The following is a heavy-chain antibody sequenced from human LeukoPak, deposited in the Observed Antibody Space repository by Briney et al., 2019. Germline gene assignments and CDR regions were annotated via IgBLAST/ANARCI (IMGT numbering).Heavy chain of an antibody. D-gene: IGHD6-19*01. CDR3: AKHPYSSGWYFFDY. J-gene: IGHJ4*02. V-gene: IGHV3-33*06. CDR1: GFTFSSYG. Sequence: QTGGSLRLSCAASGFTFSSYGMHWVRQAPGKGLERVAVIWYDGSNKYYADSVKGRFTISRDNSKNTLYLQMNSLRAEDTAVYYCAKHPYSSGWYFFDYWGQGTLVTVSS. CDR2: IWYDGSNK.